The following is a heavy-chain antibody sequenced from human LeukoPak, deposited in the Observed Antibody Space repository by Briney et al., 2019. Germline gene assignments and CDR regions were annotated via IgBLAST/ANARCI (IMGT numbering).Heavy chain of an antibody. CDR2: IYYSGST. CDR3: ARGHGSSWYRTFDY. D-gene: IGHD6-13*01. V-gene: IGHV4-39*01. Sequence: SATLSLTCTVSGGSISSSSYYWGWIRQPPGKGLEWIGSIYYSGSTYYNPSLKSRVTISVDTSKNQFSLKLSSVTAADTAVYYCARGHGSSWYRTFDYWGQGTLVTVSS. CDR1: GGSISSSSYY. J-gene: IGHJ4*02.